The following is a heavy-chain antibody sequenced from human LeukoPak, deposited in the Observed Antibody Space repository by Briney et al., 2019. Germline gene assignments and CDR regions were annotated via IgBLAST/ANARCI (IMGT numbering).Heavy chain of an antibody. CDR1: GFTFSSYA. CDR3: TRDGSDMGDY. D-gene: IGHD3-10*01. J-gene: IGHJ4*02. Sequence: PGGSLRLSCAASGFTFSSYAMSWVRQAPGKGLEWVANIKQDGSEKFYVDSVKGRFTISRDNAKNSLFLQMNSLRAEDTAVYYCTRDGSDMGDYWGQGTLVTVSS. CDR2: IKQDGSEK. V-gene: IGHV3-7*03.